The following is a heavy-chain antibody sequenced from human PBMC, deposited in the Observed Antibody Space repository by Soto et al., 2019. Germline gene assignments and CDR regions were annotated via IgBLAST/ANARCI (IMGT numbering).Heavy chain of an antibody. CDR3: ARRHYGDYPFDY. Sequence: SETLSLTCAVYGGSFRGYYWSWIRQPPGKGLEWIGEINHSGSTNYSPSFQGHVTISADKSISTAYLQWSSLKASDTAMYYCARRHYGDYPFDYWGQGTLVTVSS. CDR2: INHSGST. D-gene: IGHD4-17*01. V-gene: IGHV4-34*01. CDR1: GGSFRGYY. J-gene: IGHJ4*02.